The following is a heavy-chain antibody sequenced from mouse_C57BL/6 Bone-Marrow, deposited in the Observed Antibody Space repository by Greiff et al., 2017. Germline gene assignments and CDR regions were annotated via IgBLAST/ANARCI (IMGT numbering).Heavy chain of an antibody. D-gene: IGHD1-1*01. J-gene: IGHJ2*01. CDR1: GYTFTGYY. Sequence: VQLQQSGPVLVKPGASVKMSCKATGYTFTGYYMKWVKQSHGKRLEWIGVIKPDNGGTSYKQKFKGKATLTVDKSSTTAYMELNSLTSEDSAVYYCSRSHYGRSYNYWCQGTTLTLSS. CDR3: SRSHYGRSYNY. V-gene: IGHV1-19*01. CDR2: IKPDNGGT.